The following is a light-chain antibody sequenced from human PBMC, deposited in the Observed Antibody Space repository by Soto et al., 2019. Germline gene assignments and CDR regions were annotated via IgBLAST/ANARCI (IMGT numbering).Light chain of an antibody. J-gene: IGKJ1*01. CDR1: QGISSY. V-gene: IGKV1-8*01. Sequence: AIRMTQSPSSFSSSTGDSLTITCRASQGISSYLAWYQQKPGKAPKLLIYAASTLQSGVPSRSSGSVSGTDFTLTINSLQPDDFATYYCQQYSVYWTFGQGTKV. CDR3: QQYSVYWT. CDR2: AAS.